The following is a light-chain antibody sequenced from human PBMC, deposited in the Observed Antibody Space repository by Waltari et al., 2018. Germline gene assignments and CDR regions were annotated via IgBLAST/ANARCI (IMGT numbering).Light chain of an antibody. J-gene: IGLJ3*02. V-gene: IGLV4-69*01. CDR2: VNSDGSH. Sequence: QLVLTQSPSASASLGASVKLTCTMVSGHSSNLISWLQQQPEKGPRYLMKVNSDGSHSKGDEIPDRFSGSSSGAERYLTISSLQSEDEADYYCQTGGHGTWVFGGGTKLTVL. CDR3: QTGGHGTWV. CDR1: SGHSSNL.